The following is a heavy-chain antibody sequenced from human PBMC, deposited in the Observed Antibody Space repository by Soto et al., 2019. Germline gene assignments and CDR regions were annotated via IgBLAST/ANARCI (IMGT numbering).Heavy chain of an antibody. CDR1: GFSLSNARMG. CDR2: IFSNDEK. Sequence: QVTLKESGPVLVKPTETLTLTCTVSGFSLSNARMGVSWIRQPPGEALEWLAHIFSNDEKSYSTSLKSRLTISKDTSKSQVVLTMTNMDPVDTATYYCARIIIAAAGKRYNWFDPWGQGTLVTVSS. J-gene: IGHJ5*02. CDR3: ARIIIAAAGKRYNWFDP. D-gene: IGHD6-13*01. V-gene: IGHV2-26*01.